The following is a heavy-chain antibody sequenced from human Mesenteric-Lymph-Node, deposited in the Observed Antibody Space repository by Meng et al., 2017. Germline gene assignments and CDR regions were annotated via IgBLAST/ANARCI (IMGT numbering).Heavy chain of an antibody. J-gene: IGHJ4*01. CDR1: GGSFSDYD. CDR3: LLAVVDRTNTFNY. CDR2: INYRGTS. D-gene: IGHD2-15*01. V-gene: IGHV4-34*02. Sequence: QVQLQQWGAGLLPPSQTLSPSSVVYGGSFSDYDWHWIRQAPGKGLEWIGEINYRGTSHYNPSLKSRVTVSVETSKNQFSLNLSAVTAADAAVYYCLLAVVDRTNTFNYWGHGTLVTVSS.